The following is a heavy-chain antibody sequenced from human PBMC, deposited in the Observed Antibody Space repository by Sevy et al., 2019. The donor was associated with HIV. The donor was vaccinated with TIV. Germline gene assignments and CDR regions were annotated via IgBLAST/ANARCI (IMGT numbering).Heavy chain of an antibody. Sequence: GGSLRLSCAASGLTFSNAWMSWVRQAPGKGLEWVGSIKSKTDGGTTDYAAPVKGRFTISRDDSKNTLYLQMNSLKTEDTAVYYCTSVIAVAGRGGWFDPWGQGTLVTVSS. CDR2: IKSKTDGGTT. CDR3: TSVIAVAGRGGWFDP. D-gene: IGHD6-19*01. CDR1: GLTFSNAW. J-gene: IGHJ5*02. V-gene: IGHV3-15*01.